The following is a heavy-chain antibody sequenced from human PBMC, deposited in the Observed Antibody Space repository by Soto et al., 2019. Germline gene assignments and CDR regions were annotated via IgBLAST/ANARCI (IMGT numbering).Heavy chain of an antibody. CDR2: IIPIFGTA. CDR3: ARERRVGSGSYYNYYYYYYGMDV. V-gene: IGHV1-69*13. Sequence: SVKVSCKASGGTFSSYAISWVRQAPGQGLEWMGGIIPIFGTANYAQKFQGRVTITADESTSTAYMELSSLRSEDTAVYYCARERRVGSGSYYNYYYYYYGMDVWGQGTTVTVSS. D-gene: IGHD3-10*01. J-gene: IGHJ6*02. CDR1: GGTFSSYA.